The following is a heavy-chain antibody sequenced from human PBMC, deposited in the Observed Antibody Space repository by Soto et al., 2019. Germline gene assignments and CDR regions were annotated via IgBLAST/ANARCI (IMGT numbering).Heavy chain of an antibody. CDR1: GGSISSGDYY. D-gene: IGHD3-22*01. J-gene: IGHJ4*02. CDR3: ARDSPNYYDSSGTTDY. CDR2: IYYSGST. Sequence: PSETLSLTCTVSGGSISSGDYYWSWIRQPPGKGLEWIGYIYYSGSTYYNPSLKSRVTISVDTPKNQFSLKLSSVTAADTAVYYCARDSPNYYDSSGTTDYWGQGTLVTVSS. V-gene: IGHV4-30-4*01.